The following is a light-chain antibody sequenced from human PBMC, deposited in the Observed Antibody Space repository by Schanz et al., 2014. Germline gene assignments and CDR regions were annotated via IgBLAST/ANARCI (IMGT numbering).Light chain of an antibody. CDR2: DVS. CDR3: CSYAGSNTPYV. CDR1: SSDVGGHNY. Sequence: QSALTQPASVSGSPGQSITISCTGTSSDVGGHNYVSWYQQHPGKAPKLMIYDVSIRPSGISNRFSGSKSGYTASLTISGLQAEDEADYYCCSYAGSNTPYVFGTGTKLTVL. V-gene: IGLV2-14*01. J-gene: IGLJ1*01.